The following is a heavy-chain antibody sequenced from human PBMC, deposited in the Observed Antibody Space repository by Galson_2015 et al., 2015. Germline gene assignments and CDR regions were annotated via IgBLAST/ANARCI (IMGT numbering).Heavy chain of an antibody. CDR1: GFTFSSYV. CDR2: ISYDGSNI. J-gene: IGHJ1*01. Sequence: SLRLSCAASGFTFSSYVMHWVRQAPGKGLEWVAVISYDGSNIYYADSVRGRFTISRDNSKNTLYLQMNSLRAEDSAVYYCARDRPLITIFGSPINWGQGTLVTVSS. CDR3: ARDRPLITIFGSPIN. V-gene: IGHV3-30*01. D-gene: IGHD3-3*01.